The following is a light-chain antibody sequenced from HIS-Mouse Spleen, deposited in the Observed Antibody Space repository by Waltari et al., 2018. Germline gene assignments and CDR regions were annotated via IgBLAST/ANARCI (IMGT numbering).Light chain of an antibody. CDR1: QSVLYSSNNKNY. V-gene: IGKV4-1*01. CDR3: QQYYSTPWT. CDR2: WAS. J-gene: IGKJ1*01. Sequence: DIVMTQSPDSLAVSLGERASINCNSSQSVLYSSNNKNYLAWYQQKPGQPPKLLIYWASTRESGVPDRFSGSGSGTDFTLTISSLQAEDVAVYYCQQYYSTPWTLGQGTKVEIK.